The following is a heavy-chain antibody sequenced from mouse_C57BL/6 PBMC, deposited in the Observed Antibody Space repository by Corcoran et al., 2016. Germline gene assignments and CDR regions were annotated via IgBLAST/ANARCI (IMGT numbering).Heavy chain of an antibody. D-gene: IGHD3-2*02. V-gene: IGHV9-3*01. J-gene: IGHJ3*01. CDR1: GYTFTTYG. Sequence: QIQLVQSGPELKKPGETVKISCKAAGYTFTTYGMSWVKQAPGKGLKWRGWINTYSGVPTYADDFKGRFAFSLETSASTAYLQINNLKNEDTATYFCARGTAQVYFAYWGQGTLVTVSA. CDR2: INTYSGVP. CDR3: ARGTAQVYFAY.